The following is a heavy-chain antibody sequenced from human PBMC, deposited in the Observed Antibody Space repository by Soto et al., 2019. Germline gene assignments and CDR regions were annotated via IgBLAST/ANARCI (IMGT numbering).Heavy chain of an antibody. V-gene: IGHV4-30-2*01. CDR1: GGSIINGGYS. CDR2: IYHSGIT. CDR3: ARDSRDGYNAFDY. D-gene: IGHD5-12*01. J-gene: IGHJ4*02. Sequence: QLPLQESGSGLVKPSQTLSLTCAVSGGSIINGGYSWSWIRQPPGKGLEWIGYIYHSGITYYNPSLMSRVSISVDRSKKQFSLKLTSVTAADTAVYYCARDSRDGYNAFDYWGQGTLVTVSS.